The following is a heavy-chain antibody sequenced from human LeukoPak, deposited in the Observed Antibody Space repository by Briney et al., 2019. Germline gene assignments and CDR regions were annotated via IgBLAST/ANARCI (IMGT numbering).Heavy chain of an antibody. CDR3: ARDLHNWNYRFDY. CDR1: GYTFTGYY. CDR2: INPTSGGP. J-gene: IGHJ4*02. Sequence: ASVKVSCQASGYTFTGYYMHWVRQAPGQGLEWMGWINPTSGGPNYAQKFQGRVTMTRDTSISTAYMELSRLRSDDTAVYYCARDLHNWNYRFDYWGQGTPVTVSS. D-gene: IGHD1-7*01. V-gene: IGHV1-2*02.